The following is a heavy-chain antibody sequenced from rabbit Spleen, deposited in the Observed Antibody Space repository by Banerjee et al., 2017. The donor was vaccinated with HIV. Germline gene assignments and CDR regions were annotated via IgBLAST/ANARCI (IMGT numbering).Heavy chain of an antibody. CDR3: ARDPGRTIHYCDL. V-gene: IGHV1S45*01. D-gene: IGHD2-1*01. Sequence: QEQLVESGGGLVQPEGSLTLTCTASGFSFSSSYYMCWVRQAPGKGLEWIACIYAGTGYTYYASWAKGRFTISKSSSTTVTLQMTSLTAADTATYFCARDPGRTIHYCDLWGPGTLVTVS. J-gene: IGHJ6*01. CDR2: IYAGTGYT. CDR1: GFSFSSSYY.